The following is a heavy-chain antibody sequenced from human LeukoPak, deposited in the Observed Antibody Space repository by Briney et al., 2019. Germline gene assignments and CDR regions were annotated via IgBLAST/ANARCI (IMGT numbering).Heavy chain of an antibody. Sequence: PSETLSLTCTVSGGSISTYYWSLIRHPAGKGLELIGRIYASGNTNYNPSLKSRVTMSLDTSKNQFSLRLTSVTAADTAVYYCAREYSSSSGKNAFDVWGQGTMVTVSS. CDR3: AREYSSSSGKNAFDV. CDR2: IYASGNT. V-gene: IGHV4-4*07. J-gene: IGHJ3*01. D-gene: IGHD6-6*01. CDR1: GGSISTYY.